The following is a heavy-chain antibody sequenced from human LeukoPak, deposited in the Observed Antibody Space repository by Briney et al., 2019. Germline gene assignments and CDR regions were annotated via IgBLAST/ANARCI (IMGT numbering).Heavy chain of an antibody. V-gene: IGHV4-59*08. CDR3: AGHHPRNTVDF. CDR1: GGSISSYY. J-gene: IGHJ4*02. D-gene: IGHD2/OR15-2a*01. CDR2: ISDIGSI. Sequence: SETLSLTCTVSGGSISSYYWSWIRQPPGKGLEWIAYISDIGSINYNPSLKSRVTISLHTSKNQLSLKLRSVTAADTAVYYCAGHHPRNTVDFWGQGTLVTVSS.